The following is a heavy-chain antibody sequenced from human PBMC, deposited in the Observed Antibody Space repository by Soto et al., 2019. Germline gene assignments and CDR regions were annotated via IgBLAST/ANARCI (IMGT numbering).Heavy chain of an antibody. Sequence: PGGSLRLSCAASGFTFSSYAMSWVRQAPGKGLEWVSAISGSGGSTYYADSVKGRFTISRDNSKNTLYLQMNSLRAEDTAVYYCAKAGDYDYVWGSYRLPYYFDYWGQGTLVTVSS. CDR3: AKAGDYDYVWGSYRLPYYFDY. D-gene: IGHD3-16*02. V-gene: IGHV3-23*01. CDR1: GFTFSSYA. J-gene: IGHJ4*02. CDR2: ISGSGGST.